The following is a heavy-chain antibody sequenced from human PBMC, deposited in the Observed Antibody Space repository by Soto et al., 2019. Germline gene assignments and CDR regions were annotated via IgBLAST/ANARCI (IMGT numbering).Heavy chain of an antibody. CDR3: ARESREYIWGSFRDDAFDI. Sequence: QVQLQESGPGLVKPSQTLSLTCTVSGASITNGGYYWSWIRQYPGKGLEWIGYIYHSGSNNYNYNGSTSYNPSLRNRLTISADTSKNPFSLKLNSVTAADTAVYYCARESREYIWGSFRDDAFDIWGQGTMVTVSS. J-gene: IGHJ3*02. V-gene: IGHV4-31*03. CDR2: IYHSGSNNYNYNGST. CDR1: GASITNGGYY. D-gene: IGHD3-16*02.